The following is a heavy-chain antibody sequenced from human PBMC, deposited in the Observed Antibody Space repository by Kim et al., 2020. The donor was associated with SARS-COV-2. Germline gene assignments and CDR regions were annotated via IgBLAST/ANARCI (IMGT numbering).Heavy chain of an antibody. V-gene: IGHV4-39*01. CDR1: GCSISTSTYY. CDR3: AILEGYYDILTGYYNNYYGMDV. CDR2: IYYSGST. J-gene: IGHJ6*02. D-gene: IGHD3-9*01. Sequence: SETLSLTCTVSGCSISTSTYYWGWIGQPPGKGLEWIGCIYYSGSTYYNSSLKSRATISVDTPKNQFSLKLSSVTAADTAVYYCAILEGYYDILTGYYNNYYGMDVWGQGTTVTVSS.